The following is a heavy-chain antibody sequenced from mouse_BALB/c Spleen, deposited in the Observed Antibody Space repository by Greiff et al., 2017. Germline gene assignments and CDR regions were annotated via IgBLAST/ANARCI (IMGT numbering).Heavy chain of an antibody. J-gene: IGHJ4*01. D-gene: IGHD2-14*01. Sequence: QVQLKQSGAELARPGASVKMSCKASGYTFTSYTMHWVKQRPGQGLEWIGYINPSTGYTEYNQKFKDKATLTADKSSSTAYMQLSSLTSEDSAVYYCAKVRPYAMDYWGQGTSVTVSS. V-gene: IGHV1-4*01. CDR3: AKVRPYAMDY. CDR2: INPSTGYT. CDR1: GYTFTSYT.